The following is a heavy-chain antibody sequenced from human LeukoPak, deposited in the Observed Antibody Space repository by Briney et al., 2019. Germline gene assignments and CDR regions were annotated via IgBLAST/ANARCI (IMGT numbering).Heavy chain of an antibody. Sequence: ASVKVSCKASGYTFTSYSISWVRQAPGQGLEWMGWISAYNGNTIYAQKVKGRVTMTTDTSTSTAYMELRSLKSDDTAVYYCARASYCSGGSCYSDYWGQGTLVPSPQ. CDR3: ARASYCSGGSCYSDY. D-gene: IGHD2-15*01. V-gene: IGHV1-18*01. CDR1: GYTFTSYS. J-gene: IGHJ4*02. CDR2: ISAYNGNT.